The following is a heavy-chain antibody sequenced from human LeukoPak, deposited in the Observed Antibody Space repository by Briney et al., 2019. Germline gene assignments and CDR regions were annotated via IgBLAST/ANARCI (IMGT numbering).Heavy chain of an antibody. CDR1: GYSFTSYW. D-gene: IGHD6-6*01. Sequence: GESLKISCEGSGYSFTSYWIGWVRQMPGKGLEWMGIIYPDDSDTRYSPSFQGQVTISADKSISTAYLQWRSLKASDTAMYYCARTKYSSSINYFDYWGQGTLVTVSS. CDR2: IYPDDSDT. V-gene: IGHV5-51*01. CDR3: ARTKYSSSINYFDY. J-gene: IGHJ4*02.